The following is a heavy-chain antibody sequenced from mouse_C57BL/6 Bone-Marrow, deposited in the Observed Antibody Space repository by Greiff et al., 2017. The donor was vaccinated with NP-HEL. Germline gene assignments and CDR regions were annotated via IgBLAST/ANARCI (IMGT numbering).Heavy chain of an antibody. V-gene: IGHV14-4*01. CDR2: IDPENGDT. J-gene: IGHJ1*03. CDR1: GFNIKDDY. CDR3: TTNFDV. Sequence: EVQRVESGAELVRPGASVKLSCTASGFNIKDDYMHWVKQRPEQGLEWIGWIDPENGDTEYASKFQGKATITADTSSNTAYLQLSSLTSEDTAVYYCTTNFDVWGTGTTVTGSS.